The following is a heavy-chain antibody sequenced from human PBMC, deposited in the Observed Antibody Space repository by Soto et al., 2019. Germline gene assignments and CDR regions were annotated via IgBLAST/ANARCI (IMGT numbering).Heavy chain of an antibody. CDR2: IYTGGNT. V-gene: IGHV4-4*07. Sequence: PSETLSLTCNVSGRSMISYYWSWIRQPAGKGLEWIGRIYTGGNTNYNPSPKSRVTMSVDTSKSQFSLSLTSVTAADTAVYYCAREGDDRHFFFDSWGQGTLVTVSS. J-gene: IGHJ4*02. CDR1: GRSMISYY. CDR3: AREGDDRHFFFDS. D-gene: IGHD3-3*02.